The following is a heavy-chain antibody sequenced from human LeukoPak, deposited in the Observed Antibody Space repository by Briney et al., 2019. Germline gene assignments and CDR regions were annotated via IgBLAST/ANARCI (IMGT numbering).Heavy chain of an antibody. V-gene: IGHV3-30*02. CDR3: AKDFSYSIDY. D-gene: IGHD5-18*01. CDR1: GFTFSNYG. CDR2: LHYEGGKT. Sequence: PGGSLRLSCEATGFTFSNYGMHWVRQAPGKGLEWVAFLHYEGGKTYYTESVRGRFSISRDNSKNTVYLQLNSLRVEDTAVYYCAKDFSYSIDYWGRGTLVTVSS. J-gene: IGHJ4*02.